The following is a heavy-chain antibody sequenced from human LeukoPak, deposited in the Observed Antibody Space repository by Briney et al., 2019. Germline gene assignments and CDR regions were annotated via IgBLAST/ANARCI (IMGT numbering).Heavy chain of an antibody. CDR3: ARDYDSSGYSDAFDI. Sequence: GGSLRLSCAASGFTFSSYSMNWVRQAPGKGLEWVSSISSSSSYIYYADSVKGRFTISRDNAKNSLYLQMNSLRAEDTAVYCCARDYDSSGYSDAFDIWGQGTMVTVSS. V-gene: IGHV3-21*01. CDR2: ISSSSSYI. CDR1: GFTFSSYS. J-gene: IGHJ3*02. D-gene: IGHD3-22*01.